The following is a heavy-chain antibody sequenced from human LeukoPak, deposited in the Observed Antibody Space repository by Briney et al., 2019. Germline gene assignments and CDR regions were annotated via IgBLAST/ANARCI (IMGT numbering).Heavy chain of an antibody. D-gene: IGHD2-8*01. CDR3: ARESLEGVKYYYGMDV. J-gene: IGHJ6*04. CDR2: IRTSSGST. V-gene: IGHV1-18*01. Sequence: ASVKVSCKASGYTFTNYGISWVRQAPGHGLEWMGGIRTSSGSTNNAQTLQGRVTMTKDTSTSTASMELRSLTSDDTAVYYCARESLEGVKYYYGMDVWGERATVTVPS. CDR1: GYTFTNYG.